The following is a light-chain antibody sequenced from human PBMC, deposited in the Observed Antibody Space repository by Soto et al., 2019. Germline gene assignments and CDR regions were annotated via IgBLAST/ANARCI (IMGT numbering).Light chain of an antibody. J-gene: IGLJ2*01. CDR3: SSYTSSSTVV. Sequence: QSALTQPASVSGSPGQSITISCTGTISDVGAYNYVSWYQQHPGKAPKLIISEVSNRPSGVSNRFSGSKSGNTASLTISGLQAEDEADYYCSSYTSSSTVVFGGGTKLTVL. V-gene: IGLV2-14*01. CDR1: ISDVGAYNY. CDR2: EVS.